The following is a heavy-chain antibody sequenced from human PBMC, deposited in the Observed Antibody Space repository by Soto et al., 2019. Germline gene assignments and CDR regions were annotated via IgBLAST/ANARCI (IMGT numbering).Heavy chain of an antibody. CDR2: ISGSGGSI. D-gene: IGHD6-13*01. J-gene: IGHJ3*02. CDR1: GFAFSSYA. Sequence: EVQLLESGGGLVQPGGSLRLSCAASGFAFSSYAMSWVRQAPGKGVEWVSAISGSGGSIYYADSVKGRFTISRDNSKNTLYLQMNSLRAEDTAVYYCAKIPHSSSWYLDAFDIWGQGTMVTVSS. V-gene: IGHV3-23*01. CDR3: AKIPHSSSWYLDAFDI.